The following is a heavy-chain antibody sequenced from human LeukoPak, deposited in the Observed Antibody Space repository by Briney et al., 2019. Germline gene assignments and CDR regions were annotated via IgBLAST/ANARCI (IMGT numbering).Heavy chain of an antibody. CDR1: GFIFSNYG. CDR3: AREPVGGDWFDP. V-gene: IGHV3-48*02. Sequence: PGGSLRLSCAASGFIFSNYGMHWVRQAPGKGLEWVSYINSSSSTIYYADSVKGRFTISRDNAKNSLYLQMNSLRDEDTAVYYCAREPVGGDWFDPWGQGTLVTVTS. D-gene: IGHD2-2*01. CDR2: INSSSSTI. J-gene: IGHJ5*02.